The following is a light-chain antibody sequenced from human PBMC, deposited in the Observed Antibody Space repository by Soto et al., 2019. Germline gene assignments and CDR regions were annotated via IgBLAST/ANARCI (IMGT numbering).Light chain of an antibody. CDR1: QSVSSN. Sequence: EIVMTQSPATLSVSPGERATLSCWASQSVSSNLAWYQQKPGQAPRLLIYDVSTRATGIPTRFSGSGSGTEFTLTISSLQSEDFAAYYCQQYNNWPPITFGQGTRLEIK. CDR3: QQYNNWPPIT. J-gene: IGKJ5*01. V-gene: IGKV3D-15*01. CDR2: DVS.